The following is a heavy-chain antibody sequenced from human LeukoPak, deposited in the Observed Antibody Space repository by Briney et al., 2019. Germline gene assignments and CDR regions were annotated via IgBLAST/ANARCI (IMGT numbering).Heavy chain of an antibody. V-gene: IGHV3-49*04. CDR3: TRLMRLDAFDI. CDR2: IRSKAYGGTT. J-gene: IGHJ3*02. Sequence: GGSLRLSCTASGFTFGDYAMSWVRQAPGKGLEWVGFIRSKAYGGTTEYAASVEGRFTISRDDSKSIAYLQMNSLKTEDTAVYYCTRLMRLDAFDIWGQGTMVTVSS. CDR1: GFTFGDYA.